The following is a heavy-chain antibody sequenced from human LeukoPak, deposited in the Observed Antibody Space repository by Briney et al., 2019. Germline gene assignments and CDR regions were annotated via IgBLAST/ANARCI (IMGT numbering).Heavy chain of an antibody. D-gene: IGHD6-13*01. CDR3: TTWVSKGSSWFDY. Sequence: GGSLRLSCAASGFTFSSAWMSWVRQAPGKGLEWVGRIGSNTDGGTTEYVAPVKGRFTISRDDSKNTLYLQMNSLETEDTAVYYCTTWVSKGSSWFDYWGQGTLVTVSS. V-gene: IGHV3-15*04. CDR2: IGSNTDGGTT. J-gene: IGHJ4*02. CDR1: GFTFSSAW.